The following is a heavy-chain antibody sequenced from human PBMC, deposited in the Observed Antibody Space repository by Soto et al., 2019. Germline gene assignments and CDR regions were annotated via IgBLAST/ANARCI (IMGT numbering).Heavy chain of an antibody. CDR1: GYSFTSYW. D-gene: IGHD2-2*01. V-gene: IGHV5-51*01. CDR3: AKRGKESTRSFWFDP. J-gene: IGHJ5*02. CDR2: IYPGDSDT. Sequence: GESLKISCKSSGYSFTSYWIAWVRQMPGKGLEWMGIIYPGDSDTRYSPPFQGQVTISVDKSISTAYLQWSSLKASDTAIYYCAKRGKESTRSFWFDPWGQGTLVTVSS.